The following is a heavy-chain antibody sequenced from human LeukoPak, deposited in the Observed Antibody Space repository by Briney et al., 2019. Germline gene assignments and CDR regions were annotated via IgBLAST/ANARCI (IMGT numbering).Heavy chain of an antibody. Sequence: PSETLSLTCTVSGGSISSYYWSWIRQPPGKGLEWIGYIYYSGSTNYNPSLKSRVTISVDTSKNQFSLKLSSVTAADTAVCYCARETSQKGAHYMDVWGKGTTVTISS. J-gene: IGHJ6*03. CDR1: GGSISSYY. D-gene: IGHD3-16*01. CDR2: IYYSGST. CDR3: ARETSQKGAHYMDV. V-gene: IGHV4-59*01.